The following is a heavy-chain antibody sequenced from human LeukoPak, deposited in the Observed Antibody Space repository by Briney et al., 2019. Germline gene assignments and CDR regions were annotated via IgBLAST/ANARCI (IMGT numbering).Heavy chain of an antibody. CDR2: INHSGST. CDR3: ARGGSGYYGSGSCYKS. J-gene: IGHJ5*02. D-gene: IGHD3-10*01. V-gene: IGHV4-34*01. CDR1: GGSFSGYY. Sequence: SETLSLTCAVYGGSFSGYYWSWIRQPPGKGLEWIGEINHSGSTNYNPSLKSRVTISVDTSKNQFSLRLSSLTAADTAVYYCARGGSGYYGSGSCYKSWGQGTLVTVSS.